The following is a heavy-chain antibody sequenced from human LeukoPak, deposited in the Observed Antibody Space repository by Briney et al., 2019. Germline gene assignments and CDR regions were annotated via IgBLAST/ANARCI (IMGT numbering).Heavy chain of an antibody. CDR3: AKHLASSGYYSIDWFDP. CDR2: ISGSGGST. Sequence: GGSLGLSCAASGFTFSSFAMSWVRQAPGKGLKWVSPISGSGGSTYYADSVKGRFTISRDNSKNTLYLQMNSLRAEDTAVYYCAKHLASSGYYSIDWFDPWGQGTLVTVSS. CDR1: GFTFSSFA. D-gene: IGHD3-22*01. J-gene: IGHJ5*02. V-gene: IGHV3-23*01.